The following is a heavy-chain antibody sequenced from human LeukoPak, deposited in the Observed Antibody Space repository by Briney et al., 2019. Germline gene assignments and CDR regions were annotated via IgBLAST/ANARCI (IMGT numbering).Heavy chain of an antibody. V-gene: IGHV1-69*05. CDR1: GGTFSSYA. Sequence: SVKVSCKASGGTFSSYAISWVRQAPEQGLEWMGGIIPIFGTANYAQKFQGRVTITTDESTSTAYMELSSLRSDDTAVYYCARSAAAGALDTFDIWGQGTMVTVSS. CDR2: IIPIFGTA. J-gene: IGHJ3*02. D-gene: IGHD6-13*01. CDR3: ARSAAAGALDTFDI.